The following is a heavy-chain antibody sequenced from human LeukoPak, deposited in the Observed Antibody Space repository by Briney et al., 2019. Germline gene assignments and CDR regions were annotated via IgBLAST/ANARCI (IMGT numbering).Heavy chain of an antibody. Sequence: GGSLRLSCAASGFTFSDYYMSWIRQAPGKGLEWGSYIISRGGTIYYADSVKGRFTISRDNAKNSLYLQMNSLRAEDTAVYYCARPLAYCGGDCFGDYYYYGMDVWGQGTTVTVSS. J-gene: IGHJ6*02. D-gene: IGHD2-21*02. V-gene: IGHV3-11*04. CDR2: IISRGGTI. CDR1: GFTFSDYY. CDR3: ARPLAYCGGDCFGDYYYYGMDV.